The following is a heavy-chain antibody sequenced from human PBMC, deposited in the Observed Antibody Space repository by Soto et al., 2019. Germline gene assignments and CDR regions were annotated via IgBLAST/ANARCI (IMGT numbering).Heavy chain of an antibody. Sequence: GGVLRLSCAASGFTFSGYWIHWIRQVPGRGLAWVSHITEYGCPLSYADSVKGRFTISRDNAKNTVYLQMNGLTADDTAVYYCARGGIGCFDYWGQGTVVTVSS. D-gene: IGHD3-16*01. CDR1: GFTFSGYW. CDR2: ITEYGCPL. CDR3: ARGGIGCFDY. V-gene: IGHV3-74*01. J-gene: IGHJ4*02.